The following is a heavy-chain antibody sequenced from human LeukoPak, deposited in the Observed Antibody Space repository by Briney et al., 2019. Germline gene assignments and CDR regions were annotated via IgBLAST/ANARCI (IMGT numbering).Heavy chain of an antibody. J-gene: IGHJ4*02. D-gene: IGHD5-24*01. CDR3: ARDRDGYNSLDY. Sequence: SETLSLTCTVSGGSISSYYWNWIRQPPGKGLEWIGYIYYSGSTNYNPSLKSRVTISVDTSKNQFSLKLSSVTAADTAVYYCARDRDGYNSLDYWGQRTLVTVSS. CDR1: GGSISSYY. V-gene: IGHV4-59*01. CDR2: IYYSGST.